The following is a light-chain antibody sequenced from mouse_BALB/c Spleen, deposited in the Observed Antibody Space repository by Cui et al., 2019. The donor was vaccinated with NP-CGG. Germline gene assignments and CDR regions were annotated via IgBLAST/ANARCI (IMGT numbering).Light chain of an antibody. V-gene: IGLV1*01. J-gene: IGLJ1*01. Sequence: QAVVTQESALTTSPGETVTLTRRSSTGAVTTSNYANWVQEKPDHLFTGLIGGTNNRAPGVPARFSGSLIGDKAAPTITGAQTEDEAIYFCALWYSNHWVFGGGTKLTVL. CDR3: ALWYSNHWV. CDR1: TGAVTTSNY. CDR2: GTN.